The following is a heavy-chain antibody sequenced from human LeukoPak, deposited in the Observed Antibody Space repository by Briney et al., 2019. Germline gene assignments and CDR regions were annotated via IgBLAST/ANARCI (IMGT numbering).Heavy chain of an antibody. CDR1: GFSFSTYS. V-gene: IGHV3-21*01. J-gene: IGHJ5*02. CDR2: VSSTGAYI. D-gene: IGHD6-19*01. CDR3: ARDRVSSGWFNWFDP. Sequence: GGSLKLSCAASGFSFSTYSMNWVRQAPGEGLEWVSSVSSTGAYIYYADSVKGRFTISRDNAKNSLYLQMNSLRAEDTAVYYCARDRVSSGWFNWFDPWGQGTLVTVSS.